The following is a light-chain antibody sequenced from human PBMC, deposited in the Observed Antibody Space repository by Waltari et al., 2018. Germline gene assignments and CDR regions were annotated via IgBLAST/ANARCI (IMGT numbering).Light chain of an antibody. J-gene: IGLJ1*01. Sequence: QSALTQPASVSGSPGQSITISCTGTSTDIGGYNYVSWYQQYPGKAPKLMIYEVNNLPSEVSNRFSGSKSGNTASLTISGLQAEDEADYHCGSYTTSSRDYVFGTGTKVTVL. CDR1: STDIGGYNY. CDR2: EVN. V-gene: IGLV2-14*01. CDR3: GSYTTSSRDYV.